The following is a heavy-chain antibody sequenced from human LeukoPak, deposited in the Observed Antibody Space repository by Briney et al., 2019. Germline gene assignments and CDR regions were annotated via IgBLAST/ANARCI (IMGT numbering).Heavy chain of an antibody. J-gene: IGHJ4*02. CDR1: GFTVSSEY. Sequence: GGSLRLSCAGSGFTVSSEYMSWVRQAPGKGLEWVSVIYSGGSTDYADSVKGRFTMSRDNSKNMLYLQMNSLRVGDTAVYFCARGRGYSGYDVSLPFDYWGQGTPVTISS. D-gene: IGHD5-12*01. CDR3: ARGRGYSGYDVSLPFDY. CDR2: IYSGGST. V-gene: IGHV3-66*01.